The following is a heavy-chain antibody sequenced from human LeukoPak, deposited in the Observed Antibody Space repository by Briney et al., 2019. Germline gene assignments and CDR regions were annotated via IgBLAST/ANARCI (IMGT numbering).Heavy chain of an antibody. D-gene: IGHD6-19*01. CDR1: GFTFSNDW. CDR3: ARDTSPSSSSSYFDAFDM. Sequence: GGSLRLSCASSGFTFSNDWMTWVRQAQGKGLEWVANINKDGSKKNYVDSVKGRFTISRDNSKNSLFLQMNSLRAEDTAIYHCARDTSPSSSSSYFDAFDMWGQGTMVTVSS. V-gene: IGHV3-7*01. CDR2: INKDGSKK. J-gene: IGHJ3*02.